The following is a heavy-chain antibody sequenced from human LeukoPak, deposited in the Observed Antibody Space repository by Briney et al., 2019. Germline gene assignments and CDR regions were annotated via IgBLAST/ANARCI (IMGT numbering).Heavy chain of an antibody. D-gene: IGHD3-10*01. Sequence: GGSLRLSCAASGFTFSSYEMNWVRQAPGKGLEWVSYISSSGSTIYYADSVKGRFTISRDNAKNSLYLQMNSLRAEDTAVYYCARVGELIYFDYWGQGTLVTVSS. CDR2: ISSSGSTI. CDR3: ARVGELIYFDY. V-gene: IGHV3-48*03. CDR1: GFTFSSYE. J-gene: IGHJ4*02.